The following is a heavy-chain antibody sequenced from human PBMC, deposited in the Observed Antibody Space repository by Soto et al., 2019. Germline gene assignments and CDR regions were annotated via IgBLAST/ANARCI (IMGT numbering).Heavy chain of an antibody. D-gene: IGHD2-15*01. CDR3: ARLVAATRGWFDP. CDR1: GGSISSRSYY. CDR2: IYYSGST. Sequence: SETLSLTCTVSGGSISSRSYYWGWIRQPPGKGLEWIGSIYYSGSTYYNPSLKSRVTISVDTSKNQFSLKLSSVTAADTAVYYCARLVAATRGWFDPWGQGTLVTVSS. J-gene: IGHJ5*02. V-gene: IGHV4-39*01.